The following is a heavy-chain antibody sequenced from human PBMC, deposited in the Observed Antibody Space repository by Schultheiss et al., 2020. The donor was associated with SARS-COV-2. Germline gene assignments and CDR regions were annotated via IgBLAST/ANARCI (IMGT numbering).Heavy chain of an antibody. CDR2: ISGSGGST. Sequence: SCAASGFTFSSYAMSWVRQAPGKGLEWVSAISGSGGSTYYADSVKGRFTISRDNSKNTLYLQMNSLRAEDTAVYYCAKDSLGYCSSTSCPNWFDPWGQGAVVTVAS. CDR3: AKDSLGYCSSTSCPNWFDP. V-gene: IGHV3-23*01. D-gene: IGHD2-2*01. CDR1: GFTFSSYA. J-gene: IGHJ5*02.